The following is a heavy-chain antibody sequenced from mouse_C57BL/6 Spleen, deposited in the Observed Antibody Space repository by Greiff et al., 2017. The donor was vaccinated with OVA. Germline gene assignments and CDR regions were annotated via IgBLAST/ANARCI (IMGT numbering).Heavy chain of an antibody. CDR2: INPYNGGT. Sequence: EVKLQESGPVLVKPGASVKMSCKASGYTFTDYYMNWVKQSHGKSLEWIGVINPYNGGTSYNQKFKGKATLTVDKSSSTAYMELNSLTSEDSAVYYCARSAQATSYAMDYWGQGTSVTVSS. J-gene: IGHJ4*01. D-gene: IGHD3-2*02. CDR3: ARSAQATSYAMDY. V-gene: IGHV1-19*01. CDR1: GYTFTDYY.